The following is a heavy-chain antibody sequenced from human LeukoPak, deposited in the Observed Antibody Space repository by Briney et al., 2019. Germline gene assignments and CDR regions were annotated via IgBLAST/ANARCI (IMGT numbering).Heavy chain of an antibody. D-gene: IGHD3-22*01. CDR3: ARAYYDSSGYYSYYFDY. CDR1: GGTFSSYA. Sequence: SVKVSCKASGGTFSSYAISWVRQAPGQGLEWMGGIIPIFGTANYAQKFQGRVTITTDESTSSAYMELSSLRSEDTAVYYCARAYYDSSGYYSYYFDYWGQGTLVTVSS. CDR2: IIPIFGTA. V-gene: IGHV1-69*05. J-gene: IGHJ4*02.